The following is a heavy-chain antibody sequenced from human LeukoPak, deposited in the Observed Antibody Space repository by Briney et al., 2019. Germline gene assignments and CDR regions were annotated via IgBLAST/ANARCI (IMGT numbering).Heavy chain of an antibody. D-gene: IGHD6-19*01. Sequence: SETLSLTCIVSGGSLSSYYCSWLRQPAGKGLAWIGRIYTSGSTNYNPSLKSRVTMSVDTSKNQFSLKLSSVTAADTAVYYCARDSGWSGYYYYGMDVWGQGTTVTVSS. CDR2: IYTSGST. CDR1: GGSLSSYY. CDR3: ARDSGWSGYYYYGMDV. J-gene: IGHJ6*02. V-gene: IGHV4-4*07.